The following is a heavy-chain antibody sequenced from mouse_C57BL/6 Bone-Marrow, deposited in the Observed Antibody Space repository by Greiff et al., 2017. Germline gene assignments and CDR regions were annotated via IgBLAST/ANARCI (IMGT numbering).Heavy chain of an antibody. J-gene: IGHJ3*01. CDR1: GFTFSSYA. D-gene: IGHD1-1*01. CDR3: ARGDTTVVASAWFAY. V-gene: IGHV5-4*03. CDR2: ISDGGSYT. Sequence: DVKLVESGGGLVKPGGSLKLSCAASGFTFSSYAMSWVRQTPEKRLEWVATISDGGSYTYYPDNVKGRFTISRDNAKNNLYLQMSHLKSEDTAMYYCARGDTTVVASAWFAYWGQGTLVTVSA.